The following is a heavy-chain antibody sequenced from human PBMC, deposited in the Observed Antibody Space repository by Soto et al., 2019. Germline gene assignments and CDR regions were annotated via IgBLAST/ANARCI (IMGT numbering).Heavy chain of an antibody. CDR2: IDPSDSYT. CDR3: ARRPSVYYYDSSGYYPFDY. D-gene: IGHD3-22*01. CDR1: GYSFTSYW. V-gene: IGHV5-10-1*01. J-gene: IGHJ4*02. Sequence: GESLKISCKGSGYSFTSYWISWVRQMPGKGLEWMGRIDPSDSYTNYSPSFQGHVTISADKSISTAYLQWSSLKASDTAMYYCARRPSVYYYDSSGYYPFDYWGQGTLVTVSS.